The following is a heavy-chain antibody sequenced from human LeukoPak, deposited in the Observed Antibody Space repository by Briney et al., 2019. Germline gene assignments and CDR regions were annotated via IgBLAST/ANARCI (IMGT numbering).Heavy chain of an antibody. D-gene: IGHD1-26*01. CDR2: IWYDGSNK. CDR1: GFTFSSCA. V-gene: IGHV3-33*08. Sequence: GGSLRLSCAASGFTFSSCAMSWVRQTPGKGLEWVAVIWYDGSNKYYADSVKGRFTISRDNSKNTLYLQMNSLRAEDTAVYYCARDGSGSYYLAAYPLDYWGQGTLVTVSS. J-gene: IGHJ4*02. CDR3: ARDGSGSYYLAAYPLDY.